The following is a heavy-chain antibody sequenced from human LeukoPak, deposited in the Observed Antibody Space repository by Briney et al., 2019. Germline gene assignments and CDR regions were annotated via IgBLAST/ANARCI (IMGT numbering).Heavy chain of an antibody. CDR2: IYGGGDTT. V-gene: IGHV3-66*02. Sequence: PGGSLRLSCAVSGLTVNDNYMAWVRQAPGKGLKWVSVIYGGGDTTYYADFVKGRFTISRDSSNNTVFLQMNSLRPEDTAVYYCTRDSRIAVAATYDYWGQGTPVTVSS. J-gene: IGHJ4*02. CDR3: TRDSRIAVAATYDY. CDR1: GLTVNDNY. D-gene: IGHD6-19*01.